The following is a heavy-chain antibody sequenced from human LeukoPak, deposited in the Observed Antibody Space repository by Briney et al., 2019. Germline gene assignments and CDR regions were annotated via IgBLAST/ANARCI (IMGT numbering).Heavy chain of an antibody. D-gene: IGHD1-26*01. CDR3: AKDIGSYYYMDV. CDR2: TGYDGRDK. CDR1: GFTLSSYG. J-gene: IGHJ6*03. Sequence: GGSLRLSCAASGFTLSSYGMHWVRQAAGKGLDWVAFTGYDGRDKYYEDSVKGRITISRDNSKNTLYLQMTSLRPEDTAVYYCAKDIGSYYYMDVWGKGTTVTVSS. V-gene: IGHV3-30*02.